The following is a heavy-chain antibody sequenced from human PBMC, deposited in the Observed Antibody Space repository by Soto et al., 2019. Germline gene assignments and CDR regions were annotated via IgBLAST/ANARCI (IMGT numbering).Heavy chain of an antibody. CDR2: TTYDGGIK. D-gene: IGHD1-1*01. CDR1: GFSFSSYD. CDR3: AGALENPYFYYGLNV. V-gene: IGHV3-30*03. J-gene: IGHJ6*02. Sequence: GGSLRLSCAASGFSFSSYDMEWVRLAPGKGLEWVAATTYDGGIKHYVDSVKGRFTISRDNSKNTLYLQMNSLRVEDTATYYCAGALENPYFYYGLNVWGQGTTVTVYS.